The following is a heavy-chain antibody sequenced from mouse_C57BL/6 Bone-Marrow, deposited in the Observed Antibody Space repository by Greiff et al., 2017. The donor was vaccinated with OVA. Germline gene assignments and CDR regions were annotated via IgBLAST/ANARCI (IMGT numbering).Heavy chain of an antibody. D-gene: IGHD2-14*01. CDR3: AREESRYPGAY. CDR1: GYSFTGYY. V-gene: IGHV1-42*01. J-gene: IGHJ3*01. Sequence: EVQLQQSGPELVKPGASVKISCKASGYSFTGYYMNWVKQSPEKSLEWIGEINPSTGGTTYNQKFKAKATLTVDKSSSTAYMQLKSLTSEDSAVYYCAREESRYPGAYWGQGTLVTVSA. CDR2: INPSTGGT.